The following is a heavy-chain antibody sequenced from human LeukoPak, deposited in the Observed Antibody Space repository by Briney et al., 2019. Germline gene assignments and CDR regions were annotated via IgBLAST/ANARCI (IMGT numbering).Heavy chain of an antibody. Sequence: SETLSLTCTVSGGSISSHYWSWIRQPPGKGLEWIGNIYDSESTNYSPSLKSRVTISVDTSKNQFSLKLSSVTAADTAVYYCARLSQSYDAFDIWGQGTMVTVSS. D-gene: IGHD3-10*01. CDR2: IYDSEST. V-gene: IGHV4-59*11. CDR3: ARLSQSYDAFDI. CDR1: GGSISSHY. J-gene: IGHJ3*02.